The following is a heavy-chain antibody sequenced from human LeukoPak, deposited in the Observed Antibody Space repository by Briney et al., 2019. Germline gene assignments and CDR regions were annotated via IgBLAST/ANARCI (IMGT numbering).Heavy chain of an antibody. Sequence: GGSLRLSCSASGFTFTDYWMTWVRQVPGKGLEWVANIHKAGTESYYVDSVKGRFAISRGNAKNSLYLQLSSLRVDDTAVYYCARVGTWEQQRVFDYWGQGTLVTVSS. CDR2: IHKAGTES. J-gene: IGHJ4*02. CDR1: GFTFTDYW. D-gene: IGHD1/OR15-1a*01. V-gene: IGHV3-7*01. CDR3: ARVGTWEQQRVFDY.